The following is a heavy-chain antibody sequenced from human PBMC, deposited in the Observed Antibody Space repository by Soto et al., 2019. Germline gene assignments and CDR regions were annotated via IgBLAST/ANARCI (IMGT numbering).Heavy chain of an antibody. CDR2: TQNKANSYTT. J-gene: IGHJ4*02. Sequence: SGGSLILSCAASGFTFIDHYMDWVRQAPGKGLEWVGRTQNKANSYTTKYAASVKGRFTISRDDSENSLFLQMNSLKTEDTAVYYCVRLTIGYNGFYYVDYWGQGTLVTVSS. D-gene: IGHD5-12*01. CDR1: GFTFIDHY. CDR3: VRLTIGYNGFYYVDY. V-gene: IGHV3-72*01.